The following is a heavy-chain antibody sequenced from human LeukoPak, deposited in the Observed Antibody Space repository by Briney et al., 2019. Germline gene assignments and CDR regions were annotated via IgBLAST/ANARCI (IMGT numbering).Heavy chain of an antibody. D-gene: IGHD2-2*01. CDR1: GGTFSSYA. Sequence: GSSVKVSCKASGGTFSSYAISWVRQAPGQGLEWMGGIIPIFGTANYAQKFQDRVTITADESTSTAYMELSSLRSEDTAVYYCASNDIVVVPAAPAKPFDYWGQGTLVTVSS. CDR3: ASNDIVVVPAAPAKPFDY. V-gene: IGHV1-69*01. J-gene: IGHJ4*02. CDR2: IIPIFGTA.